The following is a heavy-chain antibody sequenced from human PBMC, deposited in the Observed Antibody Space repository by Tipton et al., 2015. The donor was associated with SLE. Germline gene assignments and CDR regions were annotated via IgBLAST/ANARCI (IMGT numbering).Heavy chain of an antibody. CDR3: ARLREATGLFSKRGWFDP. V-gene: IGHV4-59*11. D-gene: IGHD3-10*02. J-gene: IGHJ5*02. Sequence: TLSLTCTVSGGSISSHYWSWIRQPPGKGLEWIGYIYYSGSTYYNPSLKSRVTLSVDTSKNQFSLKLSSVAAADTAIYYCARLREATGLFSKRGWFDPWGQGNLVTVSS. CDR1: GGSISSHY. CDR2: IYYSGST.